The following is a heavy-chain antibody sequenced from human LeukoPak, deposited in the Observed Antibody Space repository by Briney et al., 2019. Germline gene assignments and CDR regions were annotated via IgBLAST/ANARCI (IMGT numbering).Heavy chain of an antibody. Sequence: PGGSLRLSCAASGFTFSDYYMSWIRQAPGKGLEWVSYISSSGSTIYYADSVKGRFTISRDNAKDSLYLQMNSLRAEDTAVYYCARGFFRSSWHPNFDYWGQETLVTVSS. CDR3: ARGFFRSSWHPNFDY. D-gene: IGHD6-13*01. J-gene: IGHJ4*02. CDR1: GFTFSDYY. CDR2: ISSSGSTI. V-gene: IGHV3-11*01.